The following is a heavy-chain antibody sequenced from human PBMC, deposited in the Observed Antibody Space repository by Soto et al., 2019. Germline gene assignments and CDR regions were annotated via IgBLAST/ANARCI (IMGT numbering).Heavy chain of an antibody. CDR2: ISGGGQSS. CDR1: GFNISNHA. V-gene: IGHV3-23*01. Sequence: EGQLLESGGGLVQPGGSLRLSCAVSGFNISNHAMTWVRQGPGEGLEWVAVISGGGQSSHYVDSVKGRFTISRDNSKNIVFLQMNSLRIEDTALYFCAKVGVATDCDYFWGQGTVVTVSS. CDR3: AKVGVATDCDYF. D-gene: IGHD3-3*01. J-gene: IGHJ4*02.